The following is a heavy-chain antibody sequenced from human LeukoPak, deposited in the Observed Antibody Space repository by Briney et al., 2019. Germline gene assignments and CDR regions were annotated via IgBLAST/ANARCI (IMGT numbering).Heavy chain of an antibody. Sequence: SETLSLTCAVYGGSFSGYYWSWIRQPPGKGLEWIGEINHSGSTNYNPSLKSRVTISVDTSKNQFSLKLSSVTAADTAVYYCARSPRGSSGWYGDYWGQGTLVTVSS. CDR1: GGSFSGYY. CDR2: INHSGST. J-gene: IGHJ4*02. V-gene: IGHV4-34*09. CDR3: ARSPRGSSGWYGDY. D-gene: IGHD6-19*01.